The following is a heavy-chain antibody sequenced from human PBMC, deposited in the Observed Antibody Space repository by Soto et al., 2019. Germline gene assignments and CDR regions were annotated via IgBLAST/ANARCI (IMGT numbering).Heavy chain of an antibody. V-gene: IGHV4-31*03. CDR3: ARVGGDSGYDLIDY. CDR1: GGSISSGGYY. Sequence: QVQLQESGPGLVKPSQTLSLTCTVSGGSISSGGYYWSWIRQHPGKCLEWIGYIYYSGSTYYNPSLKSRVTISVDTSKNQFSLKLSSVTAADTAVYYCARVGGDSGYDLIDYWGQGTLVTVSS. D-gene: IGHD5-12*01. CDR2: IYYSGST. J-gene: IGHJ4*02.